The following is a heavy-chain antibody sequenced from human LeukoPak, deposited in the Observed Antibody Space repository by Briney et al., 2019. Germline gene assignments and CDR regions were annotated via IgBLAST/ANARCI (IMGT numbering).Heavy chain of an antibody. CDR3: AGDQLYCSSSSCRNLGWFDP. CDR1: GGSFSGYY. CDR2: INHSGST. D-gene: IGHD2-2*01. V-gene: IGHV4-34*01. J-gene: IGHJ5*02. Sequence: PSETLSLTCAVYGGSFSGYYWSWIRQPPGKGLEWIGEINHSGSTNYNPSLKSRVTISVDTSKNQFSLRLISVTAADTAVYYCAGDQLYCSSSSCRNLGWFDPWGQGTLVTVSS.